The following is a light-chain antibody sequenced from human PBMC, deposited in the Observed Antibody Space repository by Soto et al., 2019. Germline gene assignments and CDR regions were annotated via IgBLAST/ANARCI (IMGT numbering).Light chain of an antibody. CDR1: SSDVATYNL. V-gene: IGLV2-23*01. J-gene: IGLJ3*02. CDR3: CSYAGANTWV. Sequence: QSALTQPASVSGSPGQSITISCTVTSSDVATYNLVSWYQQHPGKAPKLMIYEGTKRPSGVSNRFSGSKSGNTASLTISGLQAEDEADYYCCSYAGANTWVFGGGTKLTVL. CDR2: EGT.